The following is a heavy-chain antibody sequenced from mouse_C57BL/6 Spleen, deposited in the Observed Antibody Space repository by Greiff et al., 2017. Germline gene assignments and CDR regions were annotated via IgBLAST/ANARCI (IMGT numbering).Heavy chain of an antibody. D-gene: IGHD2-3*01. Sequence: QVQLQQSGAELVRPGASVKLSCKASGYTFTDYYINWVKQRPGQGLEWIARIYPGSGNTYYNEKFKGKATLTAEKSSSTAYMQLSSLTAEDAAVYFCARDDEGLADWGQGTLVTVSA. CDR3: ARDDEGLAD. CDR1: GYTFTDYY. V-gene: IGHV1-76*01. CDR2: IYPGSGNT. J-gene: IGHJ3*01.